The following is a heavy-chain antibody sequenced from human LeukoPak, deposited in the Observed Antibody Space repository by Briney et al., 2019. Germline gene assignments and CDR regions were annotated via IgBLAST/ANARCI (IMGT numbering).Heavy chain of an antibody. Sequence: ASVKVSCKASGYTFTSYGISWVRQAPGQGREGRGWISAYKGNTNYAQKLQGRVTMTTDTSTSTAYMELRSLRSDDPAVYYCARDETIVVVPAAMEEVAFDSRGQGTLVTVSS. V-gene: IGHV1-18*04. CDR2: ISAYKGNT. D-gene: IGHD2-2*01. CDR1: GYTFTSYG. CDR3: ARDETIVVVPAAMEEVAFDS. J-gene: IGHJ4*02.